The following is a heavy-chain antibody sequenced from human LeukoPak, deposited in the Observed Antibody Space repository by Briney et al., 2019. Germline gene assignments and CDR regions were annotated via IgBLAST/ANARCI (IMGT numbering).Heavy chain of an antibody. CDR3: ARGGIYSNYFDY. Sequence: PSETLSLTCAVYGGSFSGYYWGWIRQPPGKGLEWIGEINHSGSTNYNPSLKSRVTISVDTSKNQFSLKLSSVTAADTAVYYCARGGIYSNYFDYWGQGTLVTVSS. V-gene: IGHV4-34*01. CDR1: GGSFSGYY. J-gene: IGHJ4*02. D-gene: IGHD4-11*01. CDR2: INHSGST.